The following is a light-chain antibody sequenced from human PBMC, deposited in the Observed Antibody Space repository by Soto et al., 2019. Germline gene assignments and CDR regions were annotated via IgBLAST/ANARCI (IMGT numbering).Light chain of an antibody. CDR1: QSISNY. V-gene: IGKV1-39*01. CDR3: QQRYSTPRT. J-gene: IGKJ1*01. Sequence: DIQVTQSPSSLSASVGDRVTITCRASQSISNYLNWYQHKPGKAHKLLIYDASRLYSGVPSRFSGSRSGTDFTLTISRLQPEHFATYYCQQRYSTPRTFGPGTKLDIK. CDR2: DAS.